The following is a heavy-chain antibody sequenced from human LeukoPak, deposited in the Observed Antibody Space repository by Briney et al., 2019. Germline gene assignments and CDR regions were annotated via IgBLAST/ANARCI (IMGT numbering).Heavy chain of an antibody. V-gene: IGHV4-39*07. Sequence: SETLSLTCTVSGGSISSSSYYWGWIRAPPGKGLEWVGGIYYSGSTYYNPSLKSRVTISVDTSKNQFSLKLSSVTAADTAVYYCARDGGPYGSGSYYKENWFDPWGQGTLVTVSS. CDR1: GGSISSSSYY. CDR2: IYYSGST. CDR3: ARDGGPYGSGSYYKENWFDP. D-gene: IGHD3-10*01. J-gene: IGHJ5*02.